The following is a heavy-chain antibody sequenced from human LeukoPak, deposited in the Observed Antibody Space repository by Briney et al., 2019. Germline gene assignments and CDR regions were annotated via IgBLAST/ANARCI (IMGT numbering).Heavy chain of an antibody. V-gene: IGHV4-4*07. Sequence: PSETLSLTCTVSGGSISSYYWSWIRQPAGKGLEWIGRIYTSGSTNYNPSLKSRVTMSVHTSKNQFSLKLSSVTAADTAVYSCASEDSSFFDSYGMDVWGQGTTVTVSS. CDR2: IYTSGST. D-gene: IGHD6-6*01. CDR1: GGSISSYY. CDR3: ASEDSSFFDSYGMDV. J-gene: IGHJ6*02.